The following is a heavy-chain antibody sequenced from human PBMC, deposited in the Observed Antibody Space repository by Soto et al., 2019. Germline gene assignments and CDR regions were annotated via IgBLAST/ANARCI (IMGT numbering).Heavy chain of an antibody. CDR3: ARDWAGLIAAAHFDY. CDR2: INPSGGST. CDR1: GYTFTSYY. Sequence: ASVKVSCKASGYTFTSYYMQWVRQAPGQGLEWMGIINPSGGSTSYAQKFQGRVTMTRDTSTSTVYMELSSLRSEDTAVYYCARDWAGLIAAAHFDYWGQGTLVTVSS. D-gene: IGHD6-13*01. V-gene: IGHV1-46*01. J-gene: IGHJ4*02.